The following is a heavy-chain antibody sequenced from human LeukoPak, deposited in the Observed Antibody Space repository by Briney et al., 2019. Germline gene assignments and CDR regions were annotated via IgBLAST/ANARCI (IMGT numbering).Heavy chain of an antibody. V-gene: IGHV4-38-2*01. D-gene: IGHD4-11*01. CDR3: ASLPSNTVTHDY. CDR2: IYHSGST. Sequence: PSETLSLTCAVSGYSISSSYYWGWIRQPPGKGLEWIGTIYHSGSTHYNPSLKSRVTLSVDTSKNQFSLKLRSVTAADTAVYYCASLPSNTVTHDYWGQGTLVTASS. J-gene: IGHJ4*02. CDR1: GYSISSSYY.